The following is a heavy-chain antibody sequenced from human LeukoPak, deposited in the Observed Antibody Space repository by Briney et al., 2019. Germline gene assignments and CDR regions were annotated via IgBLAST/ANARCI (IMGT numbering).Heavy chain of an antibody. CDR3: ARDSYSSFDY. CDR1: GGSISNYY. D-gene: IGHD6-13*01. J-gene: IGHJ4*02. CDR2: IYYSGNT. V-gene: IGHV4-59*01. Sequence: KPSETLSLTCTVSGGSISNYYWSWIRQPPGKGLEWIGYIYYSGNTNYSPSLKSRVTISVDTSKKHFSLKLSSVTAADTAVYYCARDSYSSFDYWGQGTLVTVSS.